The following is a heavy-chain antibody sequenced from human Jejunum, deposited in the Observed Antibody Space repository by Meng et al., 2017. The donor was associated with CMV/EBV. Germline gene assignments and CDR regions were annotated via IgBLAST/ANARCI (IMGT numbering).Heavy chain of an antibody. J-gene: IGHJ4*02. Sequence: QVHLVQSGAEVRKPGASLKVSCKASGYTFTSYAIHWVRQAPGQRLEWMGWINTANGNTNYSQKYKRRVTITRDTSASTVYMDLSSLRSEETAVHYCAREMSTYYFDYWGQGTLVTVSS. CDR2: INTANGNT. V-gene: IGHV1-3*04. CDR1: GYTFTSYA. CDR3: AREMSTYYFDY. D-gene: IGHD5/OR15-5a*01.